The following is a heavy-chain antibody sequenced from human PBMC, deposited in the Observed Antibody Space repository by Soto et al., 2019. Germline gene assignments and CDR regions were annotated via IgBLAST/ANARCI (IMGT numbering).Heavy chain of an antibody. V-gene: IGHV4-59*01. CDR2: IYYSGST. CDR3: ARSQREQWLINWFDP. Sequence: PSETLSLTCTVSGGSISSYYWSWIRQPPGKGLEWIGYIYYSGSTNYNPSLKSRVTISVDTSKNQFSPKLSSVTAADTAVYYCARSQREQWLINWFDPWGQGTLVTVSS. D-gene: IGHD6-19*01. J-gene: IGHJ5*02. CDR1: GGSISSYY.